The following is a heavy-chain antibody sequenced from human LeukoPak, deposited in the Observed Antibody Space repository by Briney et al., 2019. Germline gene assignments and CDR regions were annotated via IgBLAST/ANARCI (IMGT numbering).Heavy chain of an antibody. CDR1: GFTFSTYS. D-gene: IGHD3-22*01. CDR2: ISSSSSTK. CDR3: ARERDSSNYVDY. Sequence: GGSLRLSCAASGFTFSTYSMNRVRQAPGKGLEWISDISSSSSTKYYADSVKGRFTISRDNAKNSLYLQMNSLRAEDTAVYYCARERDSSNYVDYWGQGTLVTVSS. J-gene: IGHJ4*02. V-gene: IGHV3-48*01.